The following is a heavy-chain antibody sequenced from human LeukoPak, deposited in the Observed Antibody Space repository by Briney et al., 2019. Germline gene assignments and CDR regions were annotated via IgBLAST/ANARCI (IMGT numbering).Heavy chain of an antibody. J-gene: IGHJ4*02. V-gene: IGHV4-61*01. CDR3: ARSGFYGSHPFDY. CDR1: GGSVSSDSYY. CDR2: IYYNGNT. Sequence: SETLSLTCTVSGGSVSSDSYYWSWIRQPPGKGLECIGYIYYNGNTNYSPSLKSRVAIPIDTSKNQFSLKLNSVTAADTAVYYCARSGFYGSHPFDYWGQGSLVTVSS. D-gene: IGHD2/OR15-2a*01.